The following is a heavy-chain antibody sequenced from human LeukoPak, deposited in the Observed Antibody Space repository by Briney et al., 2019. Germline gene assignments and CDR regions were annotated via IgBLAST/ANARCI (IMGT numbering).Heavy chain of an antibody. CDR2: ISYDGSNK. Sequence: PGRSLRLSCAAAGFTFSSYAMHWVRQAPGEGLEWVAVISYDGSNKYYADSVKGRFTISRDNSKNTLYLQMNSLRAEDTAVYYCARASSPANYYYYYGMDVWGQGTTVTVSS. V-gene: IGHV3-30-3*01. CDR3: ARASSPANYYYYYGMDV. CDR1: GFTFSSYA. J-gene: IGHJ6*02. D-gene: IGHD4/OR15-4a*01.